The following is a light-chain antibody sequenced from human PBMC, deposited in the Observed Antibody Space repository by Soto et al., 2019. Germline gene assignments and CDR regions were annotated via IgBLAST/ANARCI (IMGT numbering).Light chain of an antibody. CDR2: FGS. Sequence: IVMTQSPLTLPVTPGEPASISFRSSQSLLYNNTYNYLDWYVQKPGQSPQLLIYFGSNRAPGVPDRFSGSGSGTDFTLKINRVEAEDVGTYYCMQALQSLTFGQGTRLEIK. CDR3: MQALQSLT. V-gene: IGKV2-28*01. J-gene: IGKJ5*01. CDR1: QSLLYNNTYNY.